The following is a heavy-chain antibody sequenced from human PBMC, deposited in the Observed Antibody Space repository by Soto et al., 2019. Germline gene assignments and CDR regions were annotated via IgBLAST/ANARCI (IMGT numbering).Heavy chain of an antibody. CDR1: PSAFTTYS. D-gene: IGHD3-3*01. CDR2: ISVSSSYI. Sequence: EVPLVESGGGLVKPGGSLRLSCAASPSAFTTYSINWVRQAPGKGLEWVSSISVSSSYIYYAASVKGGFTISRDNAQNSGYAQLHNLRADDTAVYHCATIQRSGGRWGMEVWGQGTTVSVAS. CDR3: ATIQRSGGRWGMEV. V-gene: IGHV3-21*01. J-gene: IGHJ6*02.